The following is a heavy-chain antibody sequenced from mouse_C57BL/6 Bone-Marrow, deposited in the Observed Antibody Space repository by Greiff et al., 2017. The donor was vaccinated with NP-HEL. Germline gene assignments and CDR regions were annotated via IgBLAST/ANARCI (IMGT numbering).Heavy chain of an antibody. D-gene: IGHD2-4*01. CDR1: GFTFSDYS. Sequence: EVKLVESEGGLVQPGSSMKLSCTASGFTFSDYSMAWVRQVPEKGLEWVANINYDGSSTYYLDSLKSRFIISRDNAKNILYLQVSSLKSEDTATYYCAREGGLRRRTYAMDYWGQGTSVTVSS. CDR2: INYDGSST. CDR3: AREGGLRRRTYAMDY. V-gene: IGHV5-16*01. J-gene: IGHJ4*01.